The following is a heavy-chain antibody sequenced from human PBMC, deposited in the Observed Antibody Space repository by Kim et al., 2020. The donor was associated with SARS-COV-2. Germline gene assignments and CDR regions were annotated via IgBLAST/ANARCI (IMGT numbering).Heavy chain of an antibody. CDR3: ARQIRGSGPYFDY. D-gene: IGHD3-10*01. Sequence: SETLSLTCTVSGGSISSSSYYWGWIRQPPGKGLEWIGSIYYSGSTYYNPSLKSRVTISVDTSKNQFSLKLSSVTAADTAVYYCARQIRGSGPYFDYWGQGTLVTVSS. CDR2: IYYSGST. V-gene: IGHV4-39*01. CDR1: GGSISSSSYY. J-gene: IGHJ4*02.